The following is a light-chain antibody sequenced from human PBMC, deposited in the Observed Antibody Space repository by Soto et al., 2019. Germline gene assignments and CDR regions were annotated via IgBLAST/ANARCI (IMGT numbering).Light chain of an antibody. Sequence: QPALTQPPSASGTPGQRVTISCSGGSSNIGTNAVNWYQQFPGTAPKLLIYNNNQRPSGVPDRFSGSKSGTSASLAISGLQSEDEADYYCAAWDDSLNGYVFGTGTKVTVL. J-gene: IGLJ1*01. CDR2: NNN. CDR3: AAWDDSLNGYV. V-gene: IGLV1-44*01. CDR1: SSNIGTNA.